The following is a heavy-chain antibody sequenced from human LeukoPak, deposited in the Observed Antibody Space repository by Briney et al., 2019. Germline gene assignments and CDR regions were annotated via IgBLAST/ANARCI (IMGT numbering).Heavy chain of an antibody. CDR3: ATTTIRLGY. J-gene: IGHJ4*02. D-gene: IGHD1-26*01. CDR1: GVSISSSNSY. CDR2: IYYSGNT. Sequence: SETLSLTCTVSGVSISSSNSYWGWIRQPPGKGLEWIGSIYYSGNTYYNASLKSQVSISIDTSKNQFSLKLSSVTAADTAVYYCATTTIRLGYWGQGTLVTVSS. V-gene: IGHV4-39*07.